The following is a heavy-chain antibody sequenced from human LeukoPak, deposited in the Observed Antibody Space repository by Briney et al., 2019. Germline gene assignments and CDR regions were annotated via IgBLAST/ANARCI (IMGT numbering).Heavy chain of an antibody. CDR3: ARVVPGYCSGGSCSGLDY. D-gene: IGHD2-15*01. CDR1: GGSISSYY. V-gene: IGHV4-59*01. Sequence: PSETLSLTCTVSGGSISSYYWSWIRQPPGKGLEWIGYIYYSGSTNYNPSLKSRGTISVDTSKNQFSLKLSSVTAADTAVYYCARVVPGYCSGGSCSGLDYWGQGTLVTVSS. CDR2: IYYSGST. J-gene: IGHJ4*02.